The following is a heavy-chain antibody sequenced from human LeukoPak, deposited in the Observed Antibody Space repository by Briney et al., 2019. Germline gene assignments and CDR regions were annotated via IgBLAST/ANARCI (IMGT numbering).Heavy chain of an antibody. D-gene: IGHD2-21*02. J-gene: IGHJ3*02. CDR2: IKQDGSKK. CDR3: ARDKHIVVVTAPLIAFDI. V-gene: IGHV3-7*01. Sequence: PGGSLRLSCAASGFTFGTHWMIWVRQAPGKGLEWVASIKQDGSKKFYVDSVKGRFTISRDNAKDSLYLQMNSLRAEDSAVYYCARDKHIVVVTAPLIAFDIWGQGTMVTVSS. CDR1: GFTFGTHW.